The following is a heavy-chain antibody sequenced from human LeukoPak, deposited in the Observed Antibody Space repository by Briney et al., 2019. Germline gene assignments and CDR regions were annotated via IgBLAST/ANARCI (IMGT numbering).Heavy chain of an antibody. CDR1: GGSISSNNW. Sequence: SSGTLSLTCAVSGGSISSNNWWSWVRQPPGKGLEWIGEIYHSGSTNYNPSLKSRVTISVDKSKNQFSLKLNSVTAADPAVYYCARYMASYGDHGLTIWGQGTMVTVSS. D-gene: IGHD4-17*01. J-gene: IGHJ3*02. CDR3: ARYMASYGDHGLTI. V-gene: IGHV4-4*02. CDR2: IYHSGST.